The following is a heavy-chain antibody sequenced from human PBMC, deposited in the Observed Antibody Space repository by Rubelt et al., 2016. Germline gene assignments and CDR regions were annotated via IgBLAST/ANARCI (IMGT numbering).Heavy chain of an antibody. V-gene: IGHV1-18*01. Sequence: QVQLVQSVSEVRRPGASVKVSCKASGFPFATYAMHWVRPAPGQGLAWMGWMSAYNGNTNYAEKLQVRVTMTTATSTSTAYMGLRSLRSDDTYVYYCASGGIAARLFDYWGQGTLVTVSS. CDR2: MSAYNGNT. D-gene: IGHD6-6*01. CDR3: ASGGIAARLFDY. CDR1: GFPFATYA. J-gene: IGHJ4*02.